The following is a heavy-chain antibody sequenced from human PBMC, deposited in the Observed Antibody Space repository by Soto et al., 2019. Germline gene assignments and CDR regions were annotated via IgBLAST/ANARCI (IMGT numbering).Heavy chain of an antibody. V-gene: IGHV3-30*18. CDR3: AKDTYHDILTGYRDLDH. CDR1: EFIFSNYG. D-gene: IGHD3-9*01. J-gene: IGHJ4*02. CDR2: ISYDGSNK. Sequence: GGSLRLSCAASEFIFSNYGMHWVRQAPGKGLEWVSVISYDGSNKYYADSVKGRFTISRDNSKNTLYLQMNSLRAEDTAVYYCAKDTYHDILTGYRDLDHWGQGTPVTVSS.